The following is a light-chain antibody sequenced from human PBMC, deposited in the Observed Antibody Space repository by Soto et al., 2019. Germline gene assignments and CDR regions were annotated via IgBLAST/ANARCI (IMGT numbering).Light chain of an antibody. Sequence: EIVLTQSPGTLSLSPGERATLSCRASQSVSSSYLAGYQPKSGQAPRLLIYGASSRATGIPDRFSGSGSRTDFTLTISRLEPADFAVYYWHQYDSSLGLTFGGGTKVEIK. CDR1: QSVSSSY. V-gene: IGKV3-20*01. CDR2: GAS. CDR3: HQYDSSLGLT. J-gene: IGKJ4*01.